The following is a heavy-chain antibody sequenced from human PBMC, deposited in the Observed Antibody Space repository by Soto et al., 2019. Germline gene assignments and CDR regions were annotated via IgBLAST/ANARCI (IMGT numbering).Heavy chain of an antibody. D-gene: IGHD2-2*02. CDR1: GYTFTSYG. J-gene: IGHJ6*02. Sequence: QVQLVQSGAEVKKPGASVKVSCKASGYTFTSYGISWVRQAPGQGLEWMGWISAYNGNTTYAQKLQGRVTMTTDTSTSTAYMELRSLRSDDTAVYYCAVGYCSSTSCYRMGDYYYGMDVWGQGTTVTVSS. CDR3: AVGYCSSTSCYRMGDYYYGMDV. CDR2: ISAYNGNT. V-gene: IGHV1-18*04.